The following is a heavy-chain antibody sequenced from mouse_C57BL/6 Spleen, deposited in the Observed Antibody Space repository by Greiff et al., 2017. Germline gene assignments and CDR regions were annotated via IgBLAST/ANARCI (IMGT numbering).Heavy chain of an antibody. V-gene: IGHV1-7*01. D-gene: IGHD1-1*01. CDR1: GYTFTSYW. J-gene: IGHJ4*01. CDR3: ACNEGITAEVEGSDDDMDY. CDR2: INPSSGYT. Sequence: VQLQQSGAELAKPGASVKLSCKASGYTFTSYWLHWVKQRPGQGLEWIGYINPSSGYTKYNQKFKDKATLTADKSSSTAYMQLSSLTYENSAVYYCACNEGITAEVEGSDDDMDYWGQGTSVTVSS.